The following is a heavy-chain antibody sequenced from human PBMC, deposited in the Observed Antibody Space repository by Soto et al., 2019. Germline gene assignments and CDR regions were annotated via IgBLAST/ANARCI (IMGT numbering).Heavy chain of an antibody. J-gene: IGHJ4*02. Sequence: QVQLQESGPGLVKPSQTLSLTCTVSGGSISSGGYYWRWIRQHPGKGLEWIGYIYYSGSTYYNPSLRSRVTISVDTSKNQFSLKLSSVTAADTAVYYCARGKQRGYDYKAKHYYFDYWGQGTLVTVSS. CDR2: IYYSGST. CDR3: ARGKQRGYDYKAKHYYFDY. CDR1: GGSISSGGYY. D-gene: IGHD5-12*01. V-gene: IGHV4-31*03.